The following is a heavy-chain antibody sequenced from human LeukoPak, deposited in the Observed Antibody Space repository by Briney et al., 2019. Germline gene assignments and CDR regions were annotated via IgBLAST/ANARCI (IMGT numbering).Heavy chain of an antibody. V-gene: IGHV3-7*01. J-gene: IGHJ5*02. CDR2: IKQDGSEK. Sequence: GGSLRLSCAASGFTFSSYWMSWVRQAPGKGLEWVANIKQDGSEKYYVDSVKSRFTISRDNAKNSLYLQMNSLRAEDTAVYYCARDREQQLAYNWFDPWGQGTLVTVSS. CDR3: ARDREQQLAYNWFDP. D-gene: IGHD6-13*01. CDR1: GFTFSSYW.